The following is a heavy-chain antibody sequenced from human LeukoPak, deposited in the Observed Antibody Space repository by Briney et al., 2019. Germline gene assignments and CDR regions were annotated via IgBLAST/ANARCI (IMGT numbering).Heavy chain of an antibody. CDR2: IIPILGIA. CDR1: GGTFSSYA. D-gene: IGHD3-22*01. Sequence: SVKVSCKASGGTFSSYAISWVRHAPGQGLEWMGRIIPILGIANYAQKFQGRVTITADKSTSTAYMELSSLRSEDTAVYYCARDYYDSSGYYSLIAFDIWGQGTMVTVSS. CDR3: ARDYYDSSGYYSLIAFDI. J-gene: IGHJ3*02. V-gene: IGHV1-69*04.